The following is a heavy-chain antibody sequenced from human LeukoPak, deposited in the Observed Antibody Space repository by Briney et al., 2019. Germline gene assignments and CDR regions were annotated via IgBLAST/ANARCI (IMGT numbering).Heavy chain of an antibody. CDR2: ISYDGSDQ. D-gene: IGHD4-17*01. Sequence: GGSLRLACAATGYTFSNNAMHWVRQAPGKGLEWVAVISYDGSDQRYADSVKGRFTISRDNAKNSLYLQMNSLRAEDTAVYYCASSDYGAFDYWGQGTLVTVSS. CDR1: GYTFSNNA. J-gene: IGHJ4*02. CDR3: ASSDYGAFDY. V-gene: IGHV3-30*04.